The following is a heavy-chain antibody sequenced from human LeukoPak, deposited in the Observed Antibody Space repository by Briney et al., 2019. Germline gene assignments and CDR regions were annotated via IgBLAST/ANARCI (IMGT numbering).Heavy chain of an antibody. D-gene: IGHD2-15*01. J-gene: IGHJ4*02. CDR1: GGSISTYF. CDR2: IYTSGST. Sequence: SETLSLTCTVSGGSISTYFWGWIRQPAGKGLEWIGRIYTSGSTNYNPSLKSRVTMSVDTSNHFALRLSSVTAADTAVYYCARGEYYCSSGTCYASYFDYWGQGILVTVSS. CDR3: ARGEYYCSSGTCYASYFDY. V-gene: IGHV4-4*07.